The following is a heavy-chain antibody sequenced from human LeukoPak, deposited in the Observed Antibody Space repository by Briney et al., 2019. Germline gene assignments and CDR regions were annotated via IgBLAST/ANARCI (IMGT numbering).Heavy chain of an antibody. D-gene: IGHD1-1*01. CDR1: GFTFSSYE. CDR3: ARLYWKWDAKYFDY. V-gene: IGHV3-48*03. J-gene: IGHJ4*02. Sequence: PGGSLRLSCAASGFTFSSYEMNWVRQAPGKGLEWVSYISSSGSTIYYADSVKGRFTISRDNAKNSLYLQMNSLRAEDTAVYYCARLYWKWDAKYFDYWGQGTLVTVSS. CDR2: ISSSGSTI.